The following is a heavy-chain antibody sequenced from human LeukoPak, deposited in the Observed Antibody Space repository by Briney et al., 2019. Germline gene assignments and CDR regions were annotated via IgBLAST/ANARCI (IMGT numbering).Heavy chain of an antibody. D-gene: IGHD3-3*02. V-gene: IGHV3-13*01. CDR2: IGTAGDT. CDR1: GFTFSSYD. CDR3: ARSKAFYYYYMDV. Sequence: PGGSLRLSCAASGFTFSSYDMHWVRQAPGKGLEWVSAIGTAGDTYYPGSVKGRFTISRENAKNSLYLQMNSLRAGDTAVYYCARSKAFYYYYMDVWGKGTTVTASS. J-gene: IGHJ6*03.